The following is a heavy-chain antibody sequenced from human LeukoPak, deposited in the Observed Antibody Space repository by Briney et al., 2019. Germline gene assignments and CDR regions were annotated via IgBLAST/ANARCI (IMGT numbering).Heavy chain of an antibody. D-gene: IGHD3-22*01. V-gene: IGHV3-30*19. Sequence: GGSLRLSCAASGFTFSSYGMYWVRQAPGKGLEWVAVISYDGSNKYYADSVKGRFTISRDNSKNTLYLQMNSLRAEDTAVYYCARDTLGAYYYDSSGYYDYWGQGTLVTVSS. CDR3: ARDTLGAYYYDSSGYYDY. CDR2: ISYDGSNK. CDR1: GFTFSSYG. J-gene: IGHJ4*02.